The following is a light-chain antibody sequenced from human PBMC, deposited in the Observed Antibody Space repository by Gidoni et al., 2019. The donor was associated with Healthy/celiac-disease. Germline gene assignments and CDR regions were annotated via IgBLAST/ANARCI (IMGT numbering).Light chain of an antibody. Sequence: EIVLTQSPGTLSLSPGERATPSCRASQSVSSSYLAWYQQKPGQAPRLLIYGASSRATGIPDRFSGSGSGTDFTLTISRLEPEDFAVYYCQQYGSSLGAFGQGTKVEIK. CDR3: QQYGSSLGA. CDR1: QSVSSSY. V-gene: IGKV3-20*01. J-gene: IGKJ1*01. CDR2: GAS.